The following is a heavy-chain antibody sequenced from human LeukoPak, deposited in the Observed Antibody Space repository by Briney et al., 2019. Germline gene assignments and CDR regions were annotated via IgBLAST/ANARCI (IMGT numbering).Heavy chain of an antibody. J-gene: IGHJ6*02. CDR2: IYYSGST. D-gene: IGHD2-2*01. Sequence: SQTLSLTCTVSGGSLSSGGYYWSWIRQHPGKGLEWIGYIYYSGSTYYNPSLKSRVTISVDTSKNQFSLKLSSVTAADTAVYYCARDLPGYCRSTSCYHAGTDVWGQGTTVTVSS. V-gene: IGHV4-31*03. CDR3: ARDLPGYCRSTSCYHAGTDV. CDR1: GGSLSSGGYY.